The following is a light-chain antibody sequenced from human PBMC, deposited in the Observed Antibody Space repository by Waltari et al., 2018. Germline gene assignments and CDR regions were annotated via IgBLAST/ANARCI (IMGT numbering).Light chain of an antibody. CDR1: QSLVQSDGSIF. CDR3: LQSSQWPYA. J-gene: IGKJ2*01. CDR2: KVS. V-gene: IGKV2-30*02. Sequence: DVVMTQSPLSLAVTLGQPASISCWSSQSLVQSDGSIFLNWFHQKPGQSPRRLIYKVSNRESGVPDRFSGSGSGTDVTLKISRVEAEDVGIYYCLQSSQWPYAFGQGTKLEIK.